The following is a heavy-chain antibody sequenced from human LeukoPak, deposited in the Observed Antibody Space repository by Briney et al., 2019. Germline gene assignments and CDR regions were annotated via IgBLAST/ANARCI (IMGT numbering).Heavy chain of an antibody. V-gene: IGHV3-11*05. J-gene: IGHJ4*02. D-gene: IGHD6-13*01. CDR1: GYTFSNYY. CDR3: ARAANTAAGTPTLAIDY. CDR2: IPSTSSYT. Sequence: GGSLRLSCVASGYTFSNYYMSWIRQAPGKGLEWVSYIPSTSSYTSYADSVKGRFTISRDNAKNSLYLQMNSLRAEDTAVYYCARAANTAAGTPTLAIDYWGQGTLVTVSS.